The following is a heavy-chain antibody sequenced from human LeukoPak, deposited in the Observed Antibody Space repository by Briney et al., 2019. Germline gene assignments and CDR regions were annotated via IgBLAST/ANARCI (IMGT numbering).Heavy chain of an antibody. D-gene: IGHD5-24*01. Sequence: GGSRRLSCAASGFTFSIFEMNWVPQAPGRGRGWVSYISSSDSTIYYADSVKGRFTISRDNAKNSLYLQMNSLRAGDTAVYYCARTIEMATISYFDYWGQGTLVTVSS. V-gene: IGHV3-48*03. J-gene: IGHJ4*02. CDR2: ISSSDSTI. CDR3: ARTIEMATISYFDY. CDR1: GFTFSIFE.